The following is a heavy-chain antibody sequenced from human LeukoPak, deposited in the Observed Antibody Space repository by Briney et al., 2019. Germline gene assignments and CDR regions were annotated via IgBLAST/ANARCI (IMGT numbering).Heavy chain of an antibody. D-gene: IGHD2-2*01. J-gene: IGHJ4*02. CDR1: GFTFSSYG. Sequence: GGSLRLSCAASGFTFSSYGMHWVRQAPGKGLEWVVVIWYDGSNKYYADSVKGRFTISRDNSKNTLYLQMNSLRAEDTAVYYCARGRGYCSSTSCQELDYWGQGTLVTVSS. CDR2: IWYDGSNK. CDR3: ARGRGYCSSTSCQELDY. V-gene: IGHV3-33*01.